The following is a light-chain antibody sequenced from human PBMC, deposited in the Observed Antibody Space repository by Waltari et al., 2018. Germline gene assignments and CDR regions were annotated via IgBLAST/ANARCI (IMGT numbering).Light chain of an antibody. Sequence: QSALTQPPSASGSPGQSVTISCPGTSRDVGGYKYVPWYQQHPGKAPRLIIYEVNRRPSGVPDRFSGSKSGNTASLTVSGLQAEDEADYYCSSYAVSNNLLFGGGTKLTVL. V-gene: IGLV2-8*01. CDR1: SRDVGGYKY. J-gene: IGLJ2*01. CDR3: SSYAVSNNLL. CDR2: EVN.